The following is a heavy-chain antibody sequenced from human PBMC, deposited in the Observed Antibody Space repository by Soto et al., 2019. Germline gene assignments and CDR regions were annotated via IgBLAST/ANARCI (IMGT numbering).Heavy chain of an antibody. V-gene: IGHV1-46*01. CDR3: AREGSGSYLVL. CDR1: GYSLTGYY. D-gene: IGHD3-22*01. Sequence: ASVKVSCKASGYSLTGYYIHWVRQAPGQGLEWMGRINPSDGTSAYTQQFQGRFFMTRDTSTSTVFMELNSPKSQDTALYFCAREGSGSYLVLWGQGTLVTVSS. J-gene: IGHJ4*02. CDR2: INPSDGTS.